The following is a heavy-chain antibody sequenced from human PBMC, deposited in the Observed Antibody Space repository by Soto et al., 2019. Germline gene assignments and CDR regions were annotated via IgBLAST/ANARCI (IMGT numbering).Heavy chain of an antibody. CDR1: GGSISSGGYS. CDR2: IYHSGST. J-gene: IGHJ4*02. Sequence: PSETLSLTCAVSGGSISSGGYSWSWIRQPPGKGLEWIGYIYHSGSTYYNTSLKSRVTISVDRSKNQFSLKLSSVTAADTAVYYCARGPPLGYWGQGTLVTVSS. CDR3: ARGPPLGY. V-gene: IGHV4-30-2*01.